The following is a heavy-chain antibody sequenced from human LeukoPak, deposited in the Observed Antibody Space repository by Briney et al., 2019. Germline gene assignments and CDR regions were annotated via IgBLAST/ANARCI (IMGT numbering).Heavy chain of an antibody. J-gene: IGHJ5*02. CDR1: GGSFSGYY. Sequence: SETLSLTCAVYGGSFSGYYWSWIRQPPGKGLEWIGEINHSGSTNYDPSLKSRVTISVDTSKNQFSLKLSSVTAADTAVYYCARRRVLEWLSKKNWFDPWDQGTLVTVSS. CDR3: ARRRVLEWLSKKNWFDP. D-gene: IGHD3-3*01. CDR2: INHSGST. V-gene: IGHV4-34*01.